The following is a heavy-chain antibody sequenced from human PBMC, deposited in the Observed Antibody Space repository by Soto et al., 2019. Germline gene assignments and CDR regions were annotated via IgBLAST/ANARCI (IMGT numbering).Heavy chain of an antibody. CDR1: GGSFSCYY. CDR3: AKDPYGDYSSGYFQH. V-gene: IGHV4-34*01. Sequence: PSETLSLTCAVYGGSFSCYYWSWIRQPPGKGLEWIGEINHSGSTNYNPSLKSRVTISVDTSKNQFSLKLSSVTAEDTAVYYCAKDPYGDYSSGYFQHWGQGTLVTVSS. D-gene: IGHD4-17*01. CDR2: INHSGST. J-gene: IGHJ1*01.